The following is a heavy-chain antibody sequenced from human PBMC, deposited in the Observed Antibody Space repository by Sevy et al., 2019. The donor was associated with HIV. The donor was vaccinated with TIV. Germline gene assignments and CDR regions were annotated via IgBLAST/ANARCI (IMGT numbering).Heavy chain of an antibody. Sequence: GGSLRLSCAASGFTFSSYAMHWVRQAPGKGLEWVAVISYDGSNKYYADSVKGRFTISRDNSKNTLYLQMNSLRAEDTAVYYCARVKWYDFWSGYPSGYYYYGMDVWAKGPRSPSP. J-gene: IGHJ6*02. CDR3: ARVKWYDFWSGYPSGYYYYGMDV. CDR1: GFTFSSYA. D-gene: IGHD3-3*01. V-gene: IGHV3-30*04. CDR2: ISYDGSNK.